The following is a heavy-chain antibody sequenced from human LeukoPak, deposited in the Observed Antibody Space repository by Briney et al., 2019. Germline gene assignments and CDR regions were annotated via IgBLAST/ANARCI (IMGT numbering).Heavy chain of an antibody. J-gene: IGHJ4*02. V-gene: IGHV1-69*04. CDR3: ARVRPSSSSLTDSLYYFDY. CDR1: GGTFSSYA. D-gene: IGHD6-6*01. CDR2: IIPILGIA. Sequence: SVKVSCKASGGTFSSYAISWVRQAPGQGLEWMGRIIPILGIANYAQKFQGRVTITADKSTSTAYMELSSLRSEDTAVYHCARVRPSSSSLTDSLYYFDYWGQGTLVTVSS.